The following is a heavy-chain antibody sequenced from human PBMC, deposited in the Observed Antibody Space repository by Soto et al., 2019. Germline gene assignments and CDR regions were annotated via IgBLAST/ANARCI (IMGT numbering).Heavy chain of an antibody. J-gene: IGHJ6*02. Sequence: QVQLVQSGAEVKKPGSSVKVSCKASGGTFSSYAIIWVRQAPGQGLEWMGGIIPIFGTANYAQKFQGRVTITADEATRTDYMERSSLRSEATAVYYCASAPSRYYYYGMDVWGQGTTVTVSS. CDR2: IIPIFGTA. CDR3: ASAPSRYYYYGMDV. V-gene: IGHV1-69*12. D-gene: IGHD7-27*01. CDR1: GGTFSSYA.